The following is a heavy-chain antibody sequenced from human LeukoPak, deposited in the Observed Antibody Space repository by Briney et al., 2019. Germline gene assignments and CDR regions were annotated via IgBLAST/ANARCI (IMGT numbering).Heavy chain of an antibody. D-gene: IGHD3-10*01. Sequence: SESLSLTCTVSGGSISSGDYYWSWIRQPPGKGLEWIGYIYYSGSTYYNPSLKSRVAISVDTSKNQFSLKLRSVTVADTAVYYCASVATLTLGEPCDYWGQGTLVTVSS. CDR1: GGSISSGDYY. CDR3: ASVATLTLGEPCDY. CDR2: IYYSGST. V-gene: IGHV4-30-4*01. J-gene: IGHJ4*02.